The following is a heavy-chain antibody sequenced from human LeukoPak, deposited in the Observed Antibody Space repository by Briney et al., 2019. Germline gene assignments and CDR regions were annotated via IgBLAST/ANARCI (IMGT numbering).Heavy chain of an antibody. CDR1: GFTFSSYW. Sequence: GGSLRLSCAASGFTFSSYWMSWVRQAPGKGLEWVANIKQDGSEKYYVDSVKGRFTISRDNAKNSLYLQMNSLRAEDTAVYYCARSQYYYGSGSYFDYWGQGTLVTVSS. CDR2: IKQDGSEK. J-gene: IGHJ4*02. CDR3: ARSQYYYGSGSYFDY. D-gene: IGHD3-10*01. V-gene: IGHV3-7*01.